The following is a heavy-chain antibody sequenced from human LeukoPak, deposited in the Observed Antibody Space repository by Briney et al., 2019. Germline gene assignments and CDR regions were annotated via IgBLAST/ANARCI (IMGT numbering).Heavy chain of an antibody. V-gene: IGHV4-30-2*01. J-gene: IGHJ4*02. CDR2: IYHSGST. CDR1: GGSISSGGYY. Sequence: SETLSLTCTVSGGSISSGGYYWSWIRQPPGKGLEWIGYIYHSGSTYYNPSLKSRVTISVDRSKNQFSLKLSSVTAADTAVYYCAREKSRDGYNSDYWGQGTLVTVSS. D-gene: IGHD5-24*01. CDR3: AREKSRDGYNSDY.